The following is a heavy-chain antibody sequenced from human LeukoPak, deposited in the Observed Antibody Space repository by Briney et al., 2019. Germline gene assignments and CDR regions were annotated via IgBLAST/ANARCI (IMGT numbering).Heavy chain of an antibody. CDR1: GYTFTNYG. D-gene: IGHD3-3*01. V-gene: IGHV1-18*01. J-gene: IGHJ3*02. CDR2: ISAYNGNT. Sequence: GASVKVSCKASGYTFTNYGINWVRQAPGQELEWMGWISAYNGNTNYAHKLQGRVTMTTDTSTSTAYMELRSLRSDDTAIYYCARGRSITIFGVVTDAFDIWGQGTMVTVSS. CDR3: ARGRSITIFGVVTDAFDI.